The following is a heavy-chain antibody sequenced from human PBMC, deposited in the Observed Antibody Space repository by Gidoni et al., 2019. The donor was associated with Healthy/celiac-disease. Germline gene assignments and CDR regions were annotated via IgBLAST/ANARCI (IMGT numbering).Heavy chain of an antibody. CDR2: ISIRSSTI. CDR1: GSTFSSFS. J-gene: IGHJ4*02. D-gene: IGHD5-12*01. Sequence: EVQLGEAGGGVVKHGGSLRLSCAAQGSTFSSFSMNWVRQAPGTGLGWVSSISIRSSTISYADSVKGRFTISRDNAKNSLYLQMNSLSAEDTAVYSCASFRDGYNYVSYWGQGTLVTVSS. CDR3: ASFRDGYNYVSY. V-gene: IGHV3-48*01.